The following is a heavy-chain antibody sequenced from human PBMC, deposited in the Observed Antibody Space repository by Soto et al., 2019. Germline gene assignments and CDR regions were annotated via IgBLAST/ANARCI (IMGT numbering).Heavy chain of an antibody. J-gene: IGHJ3*02. D-gene: IGHD3-22*01. CDR2: IIPIFGTA. Sequence: QVQLVQSGAEVKKPGSSVKVSCKASGGTFSSYAISWVRQAPGQGLEWMGGIIPIFGTANYAQKFQGRVTNTGDQTTGQACMEVSHLGSGEKAVFYFAGGYYYDSNGYFLGGAFDIWGQGTMVTVSS. V-gene: IGHV1-69*01. CDR1: GGTFSSYA. CDR3: AGGYYYDSNGYFLGGAFDI.